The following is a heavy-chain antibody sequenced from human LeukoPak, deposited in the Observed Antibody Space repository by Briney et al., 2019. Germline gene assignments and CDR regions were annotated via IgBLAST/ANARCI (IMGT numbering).Heavy chain of an antibody. J-gene: IGHJ4*02. Sequence: SETLSLTCTVSAGSISSYYWSWIRQPPEKGLEWIGYIYYSGSTKYNPSLKSRVTISVDTSKNQFSLKLSSVTAADTAVYYCARSRDILTGYHFDYWGQGTLVTVSS. V-gene: IGHV4-59*01. D-gene: IGHD3-9*01. CDR1: AGSISSYY. CDR3: ARSRDILTGYHFDY. CDR2: IYYSGST.